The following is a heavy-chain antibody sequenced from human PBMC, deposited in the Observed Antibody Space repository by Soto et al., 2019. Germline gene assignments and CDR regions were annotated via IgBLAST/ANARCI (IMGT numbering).Heavy chain of an antibody. D-gene: IGHD1-26*01. J-gene: IGHJ4*02. CDR3: ARDAPREDS. CDR1: GYTFTSYY. CDR2: ISAYNGNT. Sequence: QVQLVQSGAEVKKPGASVKVSCKASGYTFTSYYISWVRQAPGQGLEWMGWISAYNGNTNYAQKLQGRDTIPTTTPGSTAKRERRSLKSDDPPVYSGARDAPREDSGGRGTLVTLPS. V-gene: IGHV1-18*01.